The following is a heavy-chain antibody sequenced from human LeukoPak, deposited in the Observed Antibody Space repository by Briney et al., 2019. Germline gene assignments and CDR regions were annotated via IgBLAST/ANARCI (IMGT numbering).Heavy chain of an antibody. Sequence: GGSLRLSCAASAFSFDDYGMSWVRQAPGKGLEWVSAINWNGGSTGYADSVKGRFTISRDNAKNSLYLQMDSLRAEDTAFYYCARSLGITSFPRGFDLWGRGTLVTVSS. V-gene: IGHV3-20*04. D-gene: IGHD3-3*01. CDR3: ARSLGITSFPRGFDL. CDR2: INWNGGST. J-gene: IGHJ2*01. CDR1: AFSFDDYG.